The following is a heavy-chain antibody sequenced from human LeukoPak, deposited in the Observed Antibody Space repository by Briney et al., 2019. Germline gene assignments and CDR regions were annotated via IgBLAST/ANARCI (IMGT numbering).Heavy chain of an antibody. J-gene: IGHJ4*02. CDR3: AKDPGEWVLHRDGY. V-gene: IGHV3-23*01. CDR1: GFTFSSYA. Sequence: GGSLRLSCAASGFTFSSYAMSWVRQAPGKGLEWVSAISGSGGSTYYADSVKDRFTISRDNSKNTLYLQMNSLRAEDTSVYYCAKDPGEWVLHRDGYWGQGTLVTVSS. D-gene: IGHD1-26*01. CDR2: ISGSGGST.